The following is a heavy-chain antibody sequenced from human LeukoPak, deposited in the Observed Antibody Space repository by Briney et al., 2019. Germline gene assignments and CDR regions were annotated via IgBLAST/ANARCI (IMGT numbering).Heavy chain of an antibody. CDR1: GYTFTSYY. V-gene: IGHV1-46*01. CDR2: INPSGGST. CDR3: ARDLKFVGIAAAGLFDY. D-gene: IGHD6-13*01. J-gene: IGHJ4*02. Sequence: GASVKVSCKASGYTFTSYYMHWVRQAPGQGLAWMGIINPSGGSTSYAQKFQGRVTMTRDTSTSTVYMELSSLRSEDTAVYYCARDLKFVGIAAAGLFDYWGQGTLVTVSS.